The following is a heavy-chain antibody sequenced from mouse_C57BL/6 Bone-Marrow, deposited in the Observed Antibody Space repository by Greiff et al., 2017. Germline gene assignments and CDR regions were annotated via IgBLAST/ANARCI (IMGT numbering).Heavy chain of an antibody. CDR1: YTFSRRVH. V-gene: IGHV1-87*01. J-gene: IGHJ1*03. CDR3: SEDSAVYYCASRYYSNYDGYFDV. Sequence: QVQLQQSGPELARPWASVKISCPAFYTFSRRVHFAIRDTNSWMQWVKQRPGQGLEWLGAIYPGNGDTSYIQKFKGKATLAADKSSSTAYMQLSSLTSEDSAVYYCASRYYSNYDGYFDVWGTGTTVTVSA. CDR2: GQGLEWLG. D-gene: IGHD2-5*01.